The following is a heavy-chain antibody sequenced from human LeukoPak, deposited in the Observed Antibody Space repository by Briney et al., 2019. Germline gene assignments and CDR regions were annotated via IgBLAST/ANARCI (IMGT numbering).Heavy chain of an antibody. CDR1: GFTFSNYN. Sequence: GGPLRLSCATSGFTFSNYNMNWVRQAPGKGLEWVSSISSSGTFIYYADSVKGRFTISRDNAKNSLYLQMNSLRAEDTAVYYCARGGSGSYNAFDIWGQGTMVTVSS. J-gene: IGHJ3*02. V-gene: IGHV3-21*01. D-gene: IGHD1-26*01. CDR2: ISSSGTFI. CDR3: ARGGSGSYNAFDI.